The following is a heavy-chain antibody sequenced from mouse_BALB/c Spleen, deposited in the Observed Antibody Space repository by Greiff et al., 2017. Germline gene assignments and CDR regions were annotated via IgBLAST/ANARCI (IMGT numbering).Heavy chain of an antibody. CDR1: GFTFSSYG. Sequence: EVKLVESGGGLVQPGGSLKLSCAASGFTFSSYGMSWVRQTPDKRLELVATINSNGGSTYYPDSVKGRFTISRDNAKNTLYLQMSSLKSEDTAMYYCARDYDGYYEWYFDVWGAGTTVTVSA. CDR3: ARDYDGYYEWYFDV. CDR2: INSNGGST. V-gene: IGHV5-6-3*01. J-gene: IGHJ1*01. D-gene: IGHD2-3*01.